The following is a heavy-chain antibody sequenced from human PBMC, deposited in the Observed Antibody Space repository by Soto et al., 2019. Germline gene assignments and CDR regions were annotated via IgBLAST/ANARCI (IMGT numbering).Heavy chain of an antibody. J-gene: IGHJ2*01. CDR2: ISAHNGNT. V-gene: IGHV1-18*01. CDR3: ARSWYSTTRYFDF. CDR1: GYTFTSYG. Sequence: GASVKVSCKPSGYTFTSYGISWVRQAPGQGLEWMGWISAHNGNTNYAQKVQGRVTMTTDTSTSTAYMELTSLRSDDTAVYYCARSWYSTTRYFDFWGRGTLVTVSS. D-gene: IGHD1-26*01.